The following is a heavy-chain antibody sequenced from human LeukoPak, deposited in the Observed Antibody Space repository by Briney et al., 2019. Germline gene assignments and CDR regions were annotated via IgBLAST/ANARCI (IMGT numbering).Heavy chain of an antibody. D-gene: IGHD3-10*01. CDR2: MNPNSGNT. CDR3: ARSAADYYGSGSYYMLSY. J-gene: IGHJ4*02. Sequence: GASVKVSCKASGYTFTSYDINWVRQATGQGLEWMGWMNPNSGNTGYAQKFQGRVTMTRDTSTSTVYMELSSLRSEDTAVYYCARSAADYYGSGSYYMLSYWGQGTLVTVSS. CDR1: GYTFTSYD. V-gene: IGHV1-8*01.